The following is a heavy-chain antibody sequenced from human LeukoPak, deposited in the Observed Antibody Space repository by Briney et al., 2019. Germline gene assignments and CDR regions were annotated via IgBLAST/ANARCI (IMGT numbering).Heavy chain of an antibody. CDR2: ISYDGSNK. CDR1: GFTFSSYA. J-gene: IGHJ4*02. Sequence: GESLKISCAASGFTFSSYAMHWVRQAPGKGLEWVAVISYDGSNKYYADSVKGRFTISRDNSKNTLYLQMNSLRAEDTAVYYCARVPTPSIAAAGSYWGQGTLVTVSS. V-gene: IGHV3-30*04. CDR3: ARVPTPSIAAAGSY. D-gene: IGHD6-13*01.